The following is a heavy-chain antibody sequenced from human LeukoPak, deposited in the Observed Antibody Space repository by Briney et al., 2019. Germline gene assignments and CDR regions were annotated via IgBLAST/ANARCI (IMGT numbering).Heavy chain of an antibody. J-gene: IGHJ4*02. Sequence: SETLSLTCIVSGGSISSFYWSWIRQPPGKGLEWIGYIYYSGSTNYNPSLQSRVTISVDTSKNQFSLKLSSVTAADTAVCYCASGGRGEAANLDYWGQGTLVTVSS. V-gene: IGHV4-59*01. CDR2: IYYSGST. CDR3: ASGGRGEAANLDY. D-gene: IGHD2-15*01. CDR1: GGSISSFY.